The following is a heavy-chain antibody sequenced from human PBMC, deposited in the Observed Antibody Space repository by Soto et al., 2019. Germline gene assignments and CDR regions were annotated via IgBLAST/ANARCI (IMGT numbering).Heavy chain of an antibody. CDR2: IYYSGST. CDR1: GGSISSSSYY. J-gene: IGHJ4*02. CDR3: ARHPTPPMVTIFGVVIRALYFDY. Sequence: PSETLSLTCTVSGGSISSSSYYWGWIRQPPGKGLEWIGSIYYSGSTYYNPSLKSRVTISVDTSKNQFSLKLSSVTAADTAVYYCARHPTPPMVTIFGVVIRALYFDYWGQGTLVTVSS. D-gene: IGHD3-3*01. V-gene: IGHV4-39*01.